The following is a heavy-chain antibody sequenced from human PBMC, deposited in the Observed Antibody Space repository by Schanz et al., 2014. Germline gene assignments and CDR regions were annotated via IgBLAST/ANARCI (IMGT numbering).Heavy chain of an antibody. V-gene: IGHV3-30*03. Sequence: QVQLVESGGGVVQPGRSLRLSCAASGITLSGYGLHWVRQAPGKGLEWVGVISFDGRNTGYAHSVKGRFTISRDNSKNLLYLQMNGLRAEDTAVYFCARDLSSLIQGDVWGKGTTVTVSS. J-gene: IGHJ6*04. CDR2: ISFDGRNT. CDR3: ARDLSSLIQGDV. CDR1: GITLSGYG. D-gene: IGHD2-2*01.